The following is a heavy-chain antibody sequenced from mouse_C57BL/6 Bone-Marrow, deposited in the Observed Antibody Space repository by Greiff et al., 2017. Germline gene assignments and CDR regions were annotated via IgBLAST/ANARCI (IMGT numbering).Heavy chain of an antibody. J-gene: IGHJ1*03. V-gene: IGHV1-52*01. CDR1: GYTFTSYW. Sequence: QVQLQQPGAELVRPGSSVKLSCKASGYTFTSYWMHWVKQRPIQGLEWIGNIDPSDSETHYNQKFKDKATLTVDKSSSTAYMQLSSLTSEDSAVYYCASPFYYGSSYWYCDVWGTGTTVTVSS. CDR3: ASPFYYGSSYWYCDV. CDR2: IDPSDSET. D-gene: IGHD1-1*01.